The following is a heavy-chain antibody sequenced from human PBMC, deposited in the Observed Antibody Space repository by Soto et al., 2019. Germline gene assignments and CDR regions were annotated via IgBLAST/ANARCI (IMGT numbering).Heavy chain of an antibody. CDR1: VYNFTNFW. CDR3: ASQIGFVGATWFDY. J-gene: IGHJ4*02. CDR2: IYPGDSET. Sequence: GESLKISCKGSVYNFTNFWIGWVRQMPGKGLEWMGIIYPGDSETRYSPSFQDQVTISADKSISTAYLQWSSLRASDTAIHYCASQIGFVGATWFDYWGQGTLVTVSS. D-gene: IGHD1-26*01. V-gene: IGHV5-51*01.